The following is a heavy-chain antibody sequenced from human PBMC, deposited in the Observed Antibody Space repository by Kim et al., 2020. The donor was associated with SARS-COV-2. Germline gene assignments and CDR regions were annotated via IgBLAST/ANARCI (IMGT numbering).Heavy chain of an antibody. D-gene: IGHD1-1*01. Sequence: GGSLRLSCVGSGFSFDTYALTWVRLAPGKGLEWVSAISGGGGTRYYADSVKGRFFISKDNSQNTVYLNMDNLRVEDTATFYCARAAGPTSRHFYYMDVWGKGTTVTVSS. CDR1: GFSFDTYA. V-gene: IGHV3-23*01. J-gene: IGHJ6*03. CDR3: ARAAGPTSRHFYYMDV. CDR2: ISGGGGTR.